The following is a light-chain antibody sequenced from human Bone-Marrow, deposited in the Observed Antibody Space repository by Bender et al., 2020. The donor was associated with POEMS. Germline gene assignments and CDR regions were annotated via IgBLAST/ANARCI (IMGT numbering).Light chain of an antibody. V-gene: IGLV2-11*02. CDR2: DVR. Sequence: QSALTQPRSVSGSPGQSVTVSCTGASSDVAEYNFVSWYQQRPGKAPQLIIYDVRQRASGVPDRFSGSKSGDAASLTISGLQAEDEADYYCCSYVGSDTLVFGTGTYVTV. J-gene: IGLJ1*01. CDR3: CSYVGSDTLV. CDR1: SSDVAEYNF.